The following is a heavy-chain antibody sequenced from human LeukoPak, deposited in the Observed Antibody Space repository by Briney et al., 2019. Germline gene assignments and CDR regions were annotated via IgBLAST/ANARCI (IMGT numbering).Heavy chain of an antibody. V-gene: IGHV4-4*07. J-gene: IGHJ4*02. CDR2: VYNSGST. Sequence: SETLSLTCTVSGGSISNYYWSWVRQPAGKGLEWIGRVYNSGSTNYNPSLKSRVTMSVGTSKNQFSLKLRSVTAADTAVYYCAGVANYRSGERLDYWGQGTLVTVSS. D-gene: IGHD4/OR15-4a*01. CDR3: AGVANYRSGERLDY. CDR1: GGSISNYY.